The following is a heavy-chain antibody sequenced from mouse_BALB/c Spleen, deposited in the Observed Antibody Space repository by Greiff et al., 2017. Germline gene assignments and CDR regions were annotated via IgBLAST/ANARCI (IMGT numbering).Heavy chain of an antibody. J-gene: IGHJ1*01. Sequence: QVQLQQSGPSLVQPSQSLSITCTVSGFSLTSYGVHWVRQSPGKGLEWLGVIWRGGSTDYNAAFMSRLSITKDNSKSQVFFKMNSLQADDTAIYYCAKEGWLRRWYFDVWGAGTTVTVSS. CDR2: IWRGGST. CDR3: AKEGWLRRWYFDV. CDR1: GFSLTSYG. V-gene: IGHV2-5-1*01. D-gene: IGHD2-2*01.